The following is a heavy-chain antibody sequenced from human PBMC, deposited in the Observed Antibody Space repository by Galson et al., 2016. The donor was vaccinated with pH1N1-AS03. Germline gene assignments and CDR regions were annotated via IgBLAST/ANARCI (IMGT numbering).Heavy chain of an antibody. CDR1: GGTFGNYA. CDR3: TRDGAAHDYYYYGMDV. J-gene: IGHJ6*02. Sequence: SGGTFGNYAVRWVRLAPGQGLEWLGAIVPVFGTTNYAQTFQGRLTITADASTSTANMELSGLRLDDTALYYCTRDGAAHDYYYYGMDVWGQGTTVTVSS. V-gene: IGHV1-69*01. CDR2: IVPVFGTT. D-gene: IGHD6-6*01.